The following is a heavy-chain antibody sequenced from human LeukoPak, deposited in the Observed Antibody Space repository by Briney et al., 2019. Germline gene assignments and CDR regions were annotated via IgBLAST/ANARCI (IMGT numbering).Heavy chain of an antibody. J-gene: IGHJ4*02. CDR2: IWYDGSNK. CDR1: GFTFSSYA. Sequence: GGSLRLSCAASGFTFSSYAMRWVRQAPGKGLEWVAAIWYDGSNKYYADSVKGRFTISRDNSKNTLYLQMNSLRAEDTAVYYCARDSGLLGFFDYWGQGTLVTVSS. D-gene: IGHD5-18*01. V-gene: IGHV3-33*01. CDR3: ARDSGLLGFFDY.